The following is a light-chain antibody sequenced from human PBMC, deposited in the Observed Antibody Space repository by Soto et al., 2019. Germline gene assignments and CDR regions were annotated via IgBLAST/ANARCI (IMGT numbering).Light chain of an antibody. CDR1: QSVGSR. Sequence: ELVLTQSTVTLSFSPWERATLSFRASQSVGSRLARYQHKPGQAPRLLIYDASNRATGIPARFSGSGSGTDFTLTIRRLETEDFAVYYCQQRSNWPRTWKVGNGTTGAIK. CDR2: DAS. CDR3: QQRSNWPRTWK. J-gene: IGKJ1*01. V-gene: IGKV3-11*01.